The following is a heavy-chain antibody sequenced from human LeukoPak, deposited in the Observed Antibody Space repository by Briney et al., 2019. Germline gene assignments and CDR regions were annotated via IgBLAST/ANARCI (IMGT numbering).Heavy chain of an antibody. CDR2: ISSSSSTI. CDR1: GFTFSSYS. Sequence: GGSLRLSCAASGFTFSSYSMNWVRQAPGKGLEWVSYISSSSSTIYYADSVKGRFTISRDNAKNSLYLQMNSLRVEGTAVYYCARAPTVLVGYCSSSSCQADYWGQGTLVTVSS. D-gene: IGHD2-2*01. V-gene: IGHV3-48*01. J-gene: IGHJ4*02. CDR3: ARAPTVLVGYCSSSSCQADY.